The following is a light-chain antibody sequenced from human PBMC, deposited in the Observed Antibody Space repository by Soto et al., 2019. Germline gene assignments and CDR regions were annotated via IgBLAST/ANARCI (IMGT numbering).Light chain of an antibody. J-gene: IGKJ1*01. V-gene: IGKV3-15*01. Sequence: EIVMTQSPATLSVSPGERATLSCRASQSISSNLAWYQQKPGQAPRLLIYGASTRATGIPARFSGSRSGTEFTLTISSLQSEDFAVYYCQQYNNWPPATFGQGTKV. CDR3: QQYNNWPPAT. CDR2: GAS. CDR1: QSISSN.